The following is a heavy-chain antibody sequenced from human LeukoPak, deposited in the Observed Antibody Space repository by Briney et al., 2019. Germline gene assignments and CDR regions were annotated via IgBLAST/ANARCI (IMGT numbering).Heavy chain of an antibody. CDR1: GGSISSSDYY. D-gene: IGHD2-8*01. CDR2: IYYTGST. CDR3: ARENYCTNGVCWAFDP. V-gene: IGHV4-39*07. J-gene: IGHJ5*02. Sequence: SETLSLTCIVPGGSISSSDYYGSWIRQPPGKGLEWLGNIYYTGSTSYNPSLKSRVALSVDTFKNQFSLHLSSVTAADTAVYYCARENYCTNGVCWAFDPWGQGTLVTVSS.